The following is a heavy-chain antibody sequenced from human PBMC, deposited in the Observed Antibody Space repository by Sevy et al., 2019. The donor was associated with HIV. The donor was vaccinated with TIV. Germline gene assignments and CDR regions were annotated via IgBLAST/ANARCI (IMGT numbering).Heavy chain of an antibody. CDR3: ARDGGYSVKWYPLY. CDR1: GFAFSTHA. V-gene: IGHV3-30-3*01. D-gene: IGHD1-26*01. CDR2: ISYEGTET. Sequence: GGSLRLSCAASGFAFSTHAMHWVRQAPGKGLEWVAVISYEGTETFYAASVEGRFTISRDKSKNMLSLQSNSLRPEDTAGYYCARDGGYSVKWYPLYWGHGTLVTVSS. J-gene: IGHJ4*01.